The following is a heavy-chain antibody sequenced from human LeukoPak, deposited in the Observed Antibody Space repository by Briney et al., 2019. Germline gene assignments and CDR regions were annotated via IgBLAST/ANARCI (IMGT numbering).Heavy chain of an antibody. Sequence: ASVKVSCKASGYTFTSYGISWVREAPGQGLEWMGWISAYNGNTNYAQKLQGRVTMTTDTSTSTAYMELRSLRSDDTAVYYCARVVTYYDSSGYYYVRPRYFDYWGQGTLVTVSS. D-gene: IGHD3-22*01. CDR2: ISAYNGNT. J-gene: IGHJ4*02. V-gene: IGHV1-18*01. CDR1: GYTFTSYG. CDR3: ARVVTYYDSSGYYYVRPRYFDY.